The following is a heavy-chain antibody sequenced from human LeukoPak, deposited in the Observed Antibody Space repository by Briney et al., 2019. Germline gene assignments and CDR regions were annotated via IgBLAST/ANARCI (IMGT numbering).Heavy chain of an antibody. CDR1: GYSISSGYY. D-gene: IGHD6-6*01. V-gene: IGHV4-38-2*02. CDR2: IYHSGST. J-gene: IGHJ4*02. CDR3: ARRKQLRKYYFDY. Sequence: KPSETLSLTCTVSGYSISSGYYWGWIRQPPGKGLEWIGSIYHSGSTYYNPSLKSRVTISVDTSKNQFSLKLSSVTAADTALYYCARRKQLRKYYFDYWGQGTLVTVSS.